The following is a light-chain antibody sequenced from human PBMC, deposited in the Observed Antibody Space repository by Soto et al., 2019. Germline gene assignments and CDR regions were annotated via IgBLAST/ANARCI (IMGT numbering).Light chain of an antibody. CDR2: GAS. CDR3: QQYNNWLFT. V-gene: IGKV3-15*01. Sequence: EIVMTQSPATLSVSPGERATLSCRASQSVSGNLAWYQQKPGQAPRLLIYGASTRATGIPARFSGSGSGTEFTLTISSLQSEDFAVYYCQQYNNWLFTFGGGTRVEIK. J-gene: IGKJ4*01. CDR1: QSVSGN.